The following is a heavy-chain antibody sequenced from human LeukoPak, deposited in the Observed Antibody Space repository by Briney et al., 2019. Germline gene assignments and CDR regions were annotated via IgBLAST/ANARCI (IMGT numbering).Heavy chain of an antibody. V-gene: IGHV4-4*02. CDR3: AREGYSGSYGGYFDY. D-gene: IGHD1-26*01. CDR1: GGSISSNNW. J-gene: IGHJ4*02. CDR2: IYHSGTT. Sequence: SETLSLTCAASGGSISSNNWWSWVRQSPGKGLEWIGEIYHSGTTNYSPSLKSRVTISVDKSKNQFSLRLTSVTAADTALYYCAREGYSGSYGGYFDYWGQGTLVTVSS.